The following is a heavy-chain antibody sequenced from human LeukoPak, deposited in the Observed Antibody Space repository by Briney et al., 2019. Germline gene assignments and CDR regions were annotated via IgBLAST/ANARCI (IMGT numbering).Heavy chain of an antibody. CDR1: GYTLTELS. Sequence: GASVEVSCKVSGYTLTELSRHWVRQAPGKGLEWMGGFDPEDGETIYAQKFQGRITMTEDTSTDTAYMELSSLRSEDTAVYYCATGASQQQPKNNYMDVWGKGTTVTVSS. CDR3: ATGASQQQPKNNYMDV. D-gene: IGHD6-13*01. CDR2: FDPEDGET. V-gene: IGHV1-24*01. J-gene: IGHJ6*03.